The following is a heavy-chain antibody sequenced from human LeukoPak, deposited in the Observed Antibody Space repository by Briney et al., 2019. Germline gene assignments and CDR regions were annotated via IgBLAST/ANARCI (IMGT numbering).Heavy chain of an antibody. CDR3: ARAPGPYYYDSSGQIPEAFDI. J-gene: IGHJ3*02. D-gene: IGHD3-22*01. CDR2: INPNSGGT. V-gene: IGHV1-2*02. Sequence: ASVKVSCKASGYTFTGYYMHWVRQAPGQGLEWMGWINPNSGGTNYAQKLQGRVTLTTDTSTSTAYMDLRSLRSDDTAVYYCARAPGPYYYDSSGQIPEAFDIWGQGTMVTVSS. CDR1: GYTFTGYY.